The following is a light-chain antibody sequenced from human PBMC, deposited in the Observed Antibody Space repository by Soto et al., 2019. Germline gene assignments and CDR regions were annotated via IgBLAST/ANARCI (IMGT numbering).Light chain of an antibody. CDR1: QSISNW. CDR2: DAS. J-gene: IGKJ1*01. CDR3: QHYNSYP. V-gene: IGKV1-5*01. Sequence: DIQITQAPSTLSASVGDRVTITCRASQSISNWLAWYQQKPGKAPNLLVYDASSLESGVPSRFSGSGSGTEFTLTISSLQPDDFATYYCQHYNSYPFGQGTKVDIK.